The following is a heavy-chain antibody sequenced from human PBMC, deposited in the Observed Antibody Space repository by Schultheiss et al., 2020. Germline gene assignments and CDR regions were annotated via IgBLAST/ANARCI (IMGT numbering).Heavy chain of an antibody. CDR3: ARHVSTVTAYYFDF. CDR2: VFYDGTG. Sequence: SETLSLTCTVSGGSISSGGYYWSWIRQPPGKGLEWIGSVFYDGTGHYNPSLKSRAFMSVDTSKRQFSLRLSSVTAADTALYYCARHVSTVTAYYFDFWGQGTLVTVSS. V-gene: IGHV4-39*01. J-gene: IGHJ4*02. D-gene: IGHD2-21*02. CDR1: GGSISSGGYY.